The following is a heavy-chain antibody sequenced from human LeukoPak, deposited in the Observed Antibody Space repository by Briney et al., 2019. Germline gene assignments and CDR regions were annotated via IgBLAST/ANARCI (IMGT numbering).Heavy chain of an antibody. CDR1: GYTFTSYG. Sequence: ASVKVSCKASGYTFTSYGISWVRQAPGQGLEWMGWISAYNGNTNYAQKLQGRVTMTTDTSTSTAYMELRSLRSDDTAVYYCAGVSRGATHFDYWGQGTLVTVSS. CDR2: ISAYNGNT. D-gene: IGHD1-26*01. CDR3: AGVSRGATHFDY. J-gene: IGHJ4*02. V-gene: IGHV1-18*01.